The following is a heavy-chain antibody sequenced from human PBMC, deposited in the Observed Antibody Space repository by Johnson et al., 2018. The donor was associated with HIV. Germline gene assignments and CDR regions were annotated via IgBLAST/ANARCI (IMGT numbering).Heavy chain of an antibody. CDR3: AKGPQGIATPDAFDI. V-gene: IGHV3-33*06. Sequence: VQLVEFGGGVVQPGRSVRLSCAASGFTFSSYGMHWVRQAPGKGLEWVAVIWYDGSNKDYADSVKGRFTISRDNSKNTLYLQMNSLRAEDTAVYYCAKGPQGIATPDAFDIWGQGTMVTISS. J-gene: IGHJ3*02. D-gene: IGHD2-21*01. CDR2: IWYDGSNK. CDR1: GFTFSSYG.